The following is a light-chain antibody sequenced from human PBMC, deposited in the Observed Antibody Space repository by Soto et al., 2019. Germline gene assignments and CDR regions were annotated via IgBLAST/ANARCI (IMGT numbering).Light chain of an antibody. J-gene: IGLJ2*01. CDR3: AAWDDSLNGPA. CDR1: YSNIGIND. Sequence: QSVLSQPPSASGTPGQTVTVSCSGTYSNIGINDVHWYRQLSGTAPQILIYDTSQRATGVPDRFSGSRSGTSASLVISGLQTDDEADDHCAAWDDSLNGPAFGGGTKLTVL. CDR2: DTS. V-gene: IGLV1-44*01.